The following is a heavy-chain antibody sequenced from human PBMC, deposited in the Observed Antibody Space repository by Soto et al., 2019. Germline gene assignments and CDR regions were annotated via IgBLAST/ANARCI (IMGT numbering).Heavy chain of an antibody. J-gene: IGHJ4*02. V-gene: IGHV1-69*01. CDR1: GGTFSSYA. D-gene: IGHD3-3*01. Sequence: QVQLVQSGAEVKKPGSSVKVSCKASGGTFSSYAISWVRQAPGQGLEWMGGIIPIFGTANYAQKFQGRVTTTADESTSTAYMELSSLRSEDTAVYYCASDPAYYDFWSGYYPTFDYWGQGTLVTVSS. CDR2: IIPIFGTA. CDR3: ASDPAYYDFWSGYYPTFDY.